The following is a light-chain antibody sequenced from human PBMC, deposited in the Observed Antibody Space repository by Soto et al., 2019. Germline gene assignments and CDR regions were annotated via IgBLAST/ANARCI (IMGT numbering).Light chain of an antibody. CDR1: QSISSW. J-gene: IGKJ1*01. Sequence: DIQMTQSPSTLSASVGDRVPITCRASQSISSWLAWYQQKPGKAPKLLIYKESSLESGVPSRFSGSGSGTEFTLTISSLQPDDFATYYCQQYNSYSTFGQGTKVDIK. CDR3: QQYNSYST. V-gene: IGKV1-5*03. CDR2: KES.